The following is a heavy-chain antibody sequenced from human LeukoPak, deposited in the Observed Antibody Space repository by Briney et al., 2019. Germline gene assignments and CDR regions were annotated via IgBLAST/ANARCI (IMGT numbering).Heavy chain of an antibody. Sequence: SETPSLTCTVSGDSITGGSFYWGWIRHSPGKGLEWIGYIYYSGSTNYNPSLKSRVTISVDTSKNQFSLKLSSVTAADTAVYYCARAPGSEYSSSWYNTPTGGFDPWGQGTLVTVSS. CDR2: IYYSGST. J-gene: IGHJ5*02. CDR1: GDSITGGSFY. D-gene: IGHD6-13*01. CDR3: ARAPGSEYSSSWYNTPTGGFDP. V-gene: IGHV4-61*05.